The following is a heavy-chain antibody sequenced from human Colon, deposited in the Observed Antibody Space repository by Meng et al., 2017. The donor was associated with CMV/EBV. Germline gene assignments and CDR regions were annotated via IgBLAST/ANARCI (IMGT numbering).Heavy chain of an antibody. J-gene: IGHJ4*02. CDR3: TRAPSGYGGFPD. Sequence: VQLVEPGGGLIQPGESLRLSCAASGFTVSSNHISWVCQSPGKGLEWVSDINSGGSTYYIDSVKGRFTISRDNSKNTVYFQMNSLRAEDTAIYYCTRAPSGYGGFPDWGQGTLVTVSS. CDR1: GFTVSSNH. D-gene: IGHD5-12*01. V-gene: IGHV3-53*01. CDR2: INSGGST.